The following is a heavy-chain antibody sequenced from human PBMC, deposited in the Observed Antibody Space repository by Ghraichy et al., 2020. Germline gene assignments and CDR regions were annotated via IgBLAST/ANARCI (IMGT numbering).Heavy chain of an antibody. J-gene: IGHJ4*02. Sequence: ASVKVSCKASGYTFTDYYMHWVRQAPGQGLEWMGWINPNSGGTNYAQKFQGWVTMTRDTSISTAYMELSRLRSDDTAVYYCARGPPEEYSGYENYFDYWGQGTLVTVSS. CDR2: INPNSGGT. CDR3: ARGPPEEYSGYENYFDY. V-gene: IGHV1-2*04. D-gene: IGHD5-12*01. CDR1: GYTFTDYY.